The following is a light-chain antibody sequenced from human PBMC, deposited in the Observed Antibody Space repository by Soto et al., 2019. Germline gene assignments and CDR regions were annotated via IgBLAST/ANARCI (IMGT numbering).Light chain of an antibody. CDR2: GAS. J-gene: IGKJ1*01. CDR1: QSVSSN. V-gene: IGKV3-20*01. Sequence: EIVMTQSPATLSVPPGERATLSCRASQSVSSNLAWYQQKPGQAPRLLIYGASSRATGIPDRFSGSGSGTDFTLTISRLEPEDFAVYYCQQYGSSPTFGQGTKVDIK. CDR3: QQYGSSPT.